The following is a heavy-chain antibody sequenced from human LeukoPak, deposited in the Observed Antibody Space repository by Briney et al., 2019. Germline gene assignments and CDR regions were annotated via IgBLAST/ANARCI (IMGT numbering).Heavy chain of an antibody. CDR3: VSPRGFSYGYFDY. V-gene: IGHV4-39*01. J-gene: IGHJ4*02. CDR2: IYNSKNT. D-gene: IGHD5-18*01. Sequence: KASETLSLTCTVSGGSISSSSAYWGWIRQPPGQGLEWIGSIYNSKNTYYNPSLESRVTISADTSKNQFSLTLGSVSATDTAVYYCVSPRGFSYGYFDYWGRGTLVTVSS. CDR1: GGSISSSSAY.